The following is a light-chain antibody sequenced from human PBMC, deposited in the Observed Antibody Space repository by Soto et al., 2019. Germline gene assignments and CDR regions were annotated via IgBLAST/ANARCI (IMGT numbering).Light chain of an antibody. CDR1: QGIGNL. Sequence: DIQMTQSPSSLSASIGDRVTITCRASQGIGNLLAWLQQKPGKAPNLLIYATSNLQSGVPSRFSGSGSGTDFTLTISSLQPEDVPVYYCQQYYSTPLTFGGGTKVEIK. CDR3: QQYYSTPLT. J-gene: IGKJ4*01. CDR2: ATS. V-gene: IGKV1-27*01.